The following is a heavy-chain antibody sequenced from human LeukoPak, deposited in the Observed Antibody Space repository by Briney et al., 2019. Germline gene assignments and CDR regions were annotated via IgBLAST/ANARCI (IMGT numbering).Heavy chain of an antibody. J-gene: IGHJ4*02. CDR1: GFTFSSYG. CDR3: AKVAEAGGYYPYYFDY. V-gene: IGHV3-30*18. D-gene: IGHD3-3*01. Sequence: GGSLRLSCAASGFTFSSYGMHWVRQAPGKGLEWVAVISYDGSNKYYADSVKGRFTISRDNSKNTLYLQMNSLRAEDTAVYYCAKVAEAGGYYPYYFDYWGQGTLVTVSS. CDR2: ISYDGSNK.